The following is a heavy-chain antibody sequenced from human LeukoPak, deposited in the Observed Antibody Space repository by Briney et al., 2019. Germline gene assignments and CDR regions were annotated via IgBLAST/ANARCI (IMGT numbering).Heavy chain of an antibody. V-gene: IGHV4-59*01. Sequence: SETLSLTCTVSGGSISSYYWSWIRQPPGKGLEWIGYIYYSGSTNYNPSLKSRITISVDTSKNQFSLKLSSVTAADTAVYYCARGARSSGSYYGYWGQGTLVTVSS. CDR1: GGSISSYY. J-gene: IGHJ4*02. CDR2: IYYSGST. D-gene: IGHD1-26*01. CDR3: ARGARSSGSYYGY.